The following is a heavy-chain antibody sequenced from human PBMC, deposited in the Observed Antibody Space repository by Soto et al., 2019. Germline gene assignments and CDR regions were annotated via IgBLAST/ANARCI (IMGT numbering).Heavy chain of an antibody. CDR3: ARDPGYCRSTSCYSFDY. Sequence: SETLTLTCTVSGGTISSSSYYWGWIRQPPGKGLVWIGSIYYSGSTYYNPSLKSQVTISVDTSKNQFSLKLSSVTAADTAVNYGARDPGYCRSTSCYSFDYWGQGTLVTVSS. CDR2: IYYSGST. D-gene: IGHD2-2*01. V-gene: IGHV4-39*07. CDR1: GGTISSSSYY. J-gene: IGHJ4*02.